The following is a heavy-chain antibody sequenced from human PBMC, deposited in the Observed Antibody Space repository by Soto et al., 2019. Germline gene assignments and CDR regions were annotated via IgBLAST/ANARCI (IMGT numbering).Heavy chain of an antibody. J-gene: IGHJ4*02. CDR3: ARTTAVPNTLRSRYFFDY. Sequence: SETLSLTCFVCGSCVSNKSSYWRWIRQPPGRRLVWIGYVYYSGTTNYNPSLKSRVTISVDLSKNQFSLRLSSVTTADTALYYCARTTAVPNTLRSRYFFDYWGQGTLVTVSS. CDR2: VYYSGTT. CDR1: GSCVSNKSSY. V-gene: IGHV4-61*01. D-gene: IGHD4-17*01.